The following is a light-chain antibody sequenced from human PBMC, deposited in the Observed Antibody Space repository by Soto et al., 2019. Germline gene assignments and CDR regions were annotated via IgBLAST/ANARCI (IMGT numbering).Light chain of an antibody. J-gene: IGLJ1*01. CDR2: DVS. Sequence: QSALTQPASVSGSPGQSITISCTGTSNDVGGYNFVSWYQQHPGKAPKVMISDVSNRPSGVSIRFSGSKSGNTASLTISGLQAEDEADYYCTSHRKNSPLPYVFGTGTKLTVL. V-gene: IGLV2-14*03. CDR3: TSHRKNSPLPYV. CDR1: SNDVGGYNF.